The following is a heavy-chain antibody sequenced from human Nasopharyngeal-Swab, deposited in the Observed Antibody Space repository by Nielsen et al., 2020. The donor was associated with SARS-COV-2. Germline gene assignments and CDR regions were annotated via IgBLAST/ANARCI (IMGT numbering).Heavy chain of an antibody. CDR2: TYYRSKWYN. J-gene: IGHJ4*02. Sequence: WIRQSPSRGLEWLGRTYYRSKWYNDYAESVKSRVTISPDTSKNQVSLQLNSVTPEDTGVYYCARGDWGHFDYWGQGTLVTVSS. D-gene: IGHD7-27*01. V-gene: IGHV6-1*01. CDR3: ARGDWGHFDY.